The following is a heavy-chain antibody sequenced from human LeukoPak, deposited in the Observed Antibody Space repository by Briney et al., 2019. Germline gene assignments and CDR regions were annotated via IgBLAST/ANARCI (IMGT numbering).Heavy chain of an antibody. Sequence: GGSLRLSCAASGFTFSSYAMHWVRQAPGKGLEWVAVISYDGSNKYYADSVKGRFTISRDNSKNTLYLQMNSLRAEDTAVYYCARGADYGDYLGYWGQGTLVTVSS. CDR1: GFTFSSYA. V-gene: IGHV3-30-3*01. CDR2: ISYDGSNK. CDR3: ARGADYGDYLGY. J-gene: IGHJ4*02. D-gene: IGHD4-17*01.